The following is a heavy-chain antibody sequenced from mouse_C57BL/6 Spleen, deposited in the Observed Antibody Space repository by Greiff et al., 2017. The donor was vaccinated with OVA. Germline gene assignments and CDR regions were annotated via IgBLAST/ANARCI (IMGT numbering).Heavy chain of an antibody. J-gene: IGHJ2*01. V-gene: IGHV1-80*01. CDR1: GYAFSSYW. Sequence: QVQLQQSGAELVKPGASVKISCKASGYAFSSYWMNWVKQRPGKGLEWIGQIYPGDGDTNYNGKFKGKATLTADKSSSTAYMQLSSLTSEDSAVYFCARWDYDGTRDYWCQGTTLTVSS. CDR2: IYPGDGDT. D-gene: IGHD2-4*01. CDR3: ARWDYDGTRDY.